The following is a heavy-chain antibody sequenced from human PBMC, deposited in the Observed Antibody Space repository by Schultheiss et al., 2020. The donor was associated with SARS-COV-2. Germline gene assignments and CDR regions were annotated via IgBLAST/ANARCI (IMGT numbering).Heavy chain of an antibody. V-gene: IGHV4-38-2*01. CDR3: ARGVPTPGSGWSTYYFDY. J-gene: IGHJ4*02. D-gene: IGHD6-19*01. Sequence: SETLSLTCAVSGYSISSGYYWSWIRQPPGKGLEWIGYIYYSGSTYYNPSLKSLVTISVDTSKNQFSLKLSSVTAADTAVYYCARGVPTPGSGWSTYYFDYWGQGTLVTVSS. CDR2: IYYSGST. CDR1: GYSISSGYY.